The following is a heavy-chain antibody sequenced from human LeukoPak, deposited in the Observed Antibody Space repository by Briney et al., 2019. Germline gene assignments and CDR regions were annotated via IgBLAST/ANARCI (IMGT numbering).Heavy chain of an antibody. V-gene: IGHV4-59*08. Sequence: TSETLSLTCTLSGGSMNGFYENCTPRPPGKGREGIGYISSRGTTNYNPPLKSRVTISIDTSKNQFSLKVCSVTAADTAIYYCARHRAYYDSIGHYYYFDYGGQGTLVPVSS. CDR2: ISSRGTT. CDR1: GGSMNGFY. D-gene: IGHD3-22*01. J-gene: IGHJ4*02. CDR3: ARHRAYYDSIGHYYYFDY.